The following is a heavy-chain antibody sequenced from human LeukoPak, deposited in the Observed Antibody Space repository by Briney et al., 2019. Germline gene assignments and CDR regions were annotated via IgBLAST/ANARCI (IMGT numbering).Heavy chain of an antibody. J-gene: IGHJ3*02. CDR2: INHSGST. Sequence: PSETLSLTCAVYGGSFSGYYWSWIRQPPGKGLEWIGEINHSGSTNYNPSLKSRVTISVDTSKNQFSLKLSSVTAADTAVYYCARRRITMVRGVIITPHALDIWGQGTMVTVSS. CDR1: GGSFSGYY. CDR3: ARRRITMVRGVIITPHALDI. D-gene: IGHD3-10*01. V-gene: IGHV4-34*01.